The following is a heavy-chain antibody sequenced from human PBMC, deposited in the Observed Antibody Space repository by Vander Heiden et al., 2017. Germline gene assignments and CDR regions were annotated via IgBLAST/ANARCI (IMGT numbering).Heavy chain of an antibody. Sequence: EVQLLESGVGLVKPGGSLRLSCAASGFTFRNAWMNWVRQAPGKGLEWVGRIKSKTDGGTTDYAAPVKGRFTIARDESKNTLYLKMNSLKAEDTAVYYCTTDYGDYPFDYWGQGTLVTVSS. D-gene: IGHD4-17*01. V-gene: IGHV3-15*07. CDR2: IKSKTDGGTT. J-gene: IGHJ4*02. CDR3: TTDYGDYPFDY. CDR1: GFTFRNAW.